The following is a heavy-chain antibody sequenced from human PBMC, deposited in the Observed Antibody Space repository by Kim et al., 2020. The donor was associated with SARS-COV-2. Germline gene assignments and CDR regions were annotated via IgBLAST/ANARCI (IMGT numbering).Heavy chain of an antibody. D-gene: IGHD3-16*02. CDR3: ATDRSRGDPYGGIDV. CDR2: INYSGST. CDR1: GGSISSSSYY. V-gene: IGHV4-39*02. J-gene: IGHJ6*01. Sequence: SETLSLTCTVSGGSISSSSYYWGWIRQPPGKGLEWIGSINYSGSTYHNLNLKSRVTISVDTSKNHLTLRLSTVTAADTAEYDCATDRSRGDPYGGIDVWG.